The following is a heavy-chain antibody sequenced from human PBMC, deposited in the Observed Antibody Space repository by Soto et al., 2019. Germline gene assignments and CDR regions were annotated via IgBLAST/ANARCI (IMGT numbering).Heavy chain of an antibody. CDR2: ISGSGDNT. D-gene: IGHD3-22*01. J-gene: IGHJ6*02. V-gene: IGHV3-23*01. CDR1: DFSCSNYA. CDR3: SLFTSGYNQSGMEG. Sequence: PVSYMRLSCAASDFSCSNYAMSWVRQAPGQGLEWVSGISGSGDNTYYADSVKGRFTISRDNSKKTLNLQMNSLRAEDTAVYFWSLFTSGYNQSGMEGWGDGSTVTV.